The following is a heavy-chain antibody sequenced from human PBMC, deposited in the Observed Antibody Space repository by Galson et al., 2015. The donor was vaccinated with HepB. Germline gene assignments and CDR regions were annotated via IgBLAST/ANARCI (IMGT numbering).Heavy chain of an antibody. D-gene: IGHD2-2*01. CDR1: GFTFSSYA. Sequence: SLRLSCAASGFTFSSYAMSWVRQAPGKGLEWVSAISGSGGSTYYADSVKGPFTISRDNSKNTLYLQMNSLRAEDTAVYNCAITVEGPSCSDYWGQGTLVTVSS. CDR3: AITVEGPSCSDY. CDR2: ISGSGGST. V-gene: IGHV3-23*01. J-gene: IGHJ4*02.